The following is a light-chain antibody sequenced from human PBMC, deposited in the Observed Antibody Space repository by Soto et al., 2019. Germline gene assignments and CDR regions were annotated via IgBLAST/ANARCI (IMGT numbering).Light chain of an antibody. CDR1: QSFSSY. V-gene: IGKV3-11*01. CDR2: DAS. Sequence: EIVLTQSPATLSLSPGERVTLSCRASQSFSSYLAWYQQKPGQAPRLLIYDASKRATGIPARFSGRGSGTDFTLTISSLEPEDFEVYYWQQLSNWPPVITFGQGTRLEIK. CDR3: QQLSNWPPVIT. J-gene: IGKJ5*01.